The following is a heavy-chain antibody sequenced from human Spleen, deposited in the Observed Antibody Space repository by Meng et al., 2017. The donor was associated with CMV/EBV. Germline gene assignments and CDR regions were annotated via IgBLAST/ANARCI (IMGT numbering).Heavy chain of an antibody. CDR3: AKIGSFTYYYYGMDV. V-gene: IGHV3-23*03. CDR1: GFAFSTYV. J-gene: IGHJ6*02. CDR2: IYSGGVAT. D-gene: IGHD1-26*01. Sequence: GGSLRLSCAASGFAFSTYVMSWVRQAPGKGLEWVSVIYSGGVATYYADSVKGRFTISRDNSNNTLFLQMDSLGAEDTAVYYCAKIGSFTYYYYGMDVWGQGTTVTVSS.